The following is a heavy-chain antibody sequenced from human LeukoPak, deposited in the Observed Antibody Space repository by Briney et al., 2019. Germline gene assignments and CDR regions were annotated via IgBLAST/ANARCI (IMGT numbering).Heavy chain of an antibody. D-gene: IGHD5-18*01. CDR1: DDSISSIY. CDR3: ARSRRGYTSDCWED. J-gene: IGHJ4*02. Sequence: PSETLSLTCTFSDDSISSIYWSWIRQSAGKGLKWIGRIHSSGGTHYNPALKSRVTMSVDTSKNQISLNVTSVTAADTALYYCARSRRGYTSDCWEDWGQGTLVTVSS. CDR2: IHSSGGT. V-gene: IGHV4-4*07.